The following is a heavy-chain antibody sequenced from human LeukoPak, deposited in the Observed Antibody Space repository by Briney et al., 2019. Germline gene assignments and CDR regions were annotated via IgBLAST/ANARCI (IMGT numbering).Heavy chain of an antibody. CDR3: ARGPYYYGMDV. Sequence: SGGSLRLSRAASGFTFRSYWMSWVRQAPGKGLEWVANIKQDGSEKYYVDSVKGRFTISRDNAKNSLYLQMNSLRAEDTAVYYCARGPYYYGMDVWGQGTTVTVSS. V-gene: IGHV3-7*04. CDR2: IKQDGSEK. CDR1: GFTFRSYW. J-gene: IGHJ6*02.